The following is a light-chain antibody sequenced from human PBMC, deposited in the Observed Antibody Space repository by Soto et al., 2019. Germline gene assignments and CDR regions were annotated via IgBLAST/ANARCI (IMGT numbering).Light chain of an antibody. J-gene: IGKJ2*01. Sequence: EIVLTQSPGTLSLSPGERATLSCRVSQSVSSSYLAWYQQQPGQAPRLLIYGASSRATGVPDRFSGSGSGTDFTLTISRLEPEDCAVYYCQQYGSSPYTFGPGTKLEIK. CDR3: QQYGSSPYT. CDR1: QSVSSSY. V-gene: IGKV3-20*01. CDR2: GAS.